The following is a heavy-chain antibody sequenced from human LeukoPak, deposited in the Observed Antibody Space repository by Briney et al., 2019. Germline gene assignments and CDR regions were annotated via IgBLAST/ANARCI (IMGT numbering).Heavy chain of an antibody. D-gene: IGHD2-15*01. Sequence: GGSLRLSCAVSGSTPTEHAWCWVRQAPGEALEWVSGVIDVGTTYYADSVKGRFTISRDNSKNTVYLQMNNLRAEDTATYYCAKDYCRGANCPLPFFDSWGQGTLVTVSS. CDR2: VIDVGTT. V-gene: IGHV3-23*01. CDR1: GSTPTEHA. CDR3: AKDYCRGANCPLPFFDS. J-gene: IGHJ4*02.